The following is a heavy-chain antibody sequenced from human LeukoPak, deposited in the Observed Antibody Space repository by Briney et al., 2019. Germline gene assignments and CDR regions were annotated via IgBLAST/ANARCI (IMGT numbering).Heavy chain of an antibody. CDR1: GFTFSSYA. D-gene: IGHD2-2*01. J-gene: IGHJ6*02. Sequence: PGGSLRLSCAASGFTFSSYAMSWVRQAPGKGLEWASAISGSGGNTYYADSVKGRFTISRDNSKNTLYLQMNSLRAEDTAVYYCAKPSTRRNYYYYGMDVWGQGTTVIVSS. CDR3: AKPSTRRNYYYYGMDV. V-gene: IGHV3-23*01. CDR2: ISGSGGNT.